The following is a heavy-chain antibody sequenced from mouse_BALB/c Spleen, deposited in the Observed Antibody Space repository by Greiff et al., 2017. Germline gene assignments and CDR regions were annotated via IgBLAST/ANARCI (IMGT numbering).Heavy chain of an antibody. Sequence: EVHLVESGGDLVKPGGSLKLSCAASGFTFSSYGMSWVRQTPDKRLEWVATISSGGSYTYYPDSVKGRFTISRDNAKNTLYLQMSSLKSEDTAMYYCARHEGDAHAMDYWGQGTSVTVSS. CDR3: ARHEGDAHAMDY. J-gene: IGHJ4*01. D-gene: IGHD3-3*01. V-gene: IGHV5-6*01. CDR2: ISSGGSYT. CDR1: GFTFSSYG.